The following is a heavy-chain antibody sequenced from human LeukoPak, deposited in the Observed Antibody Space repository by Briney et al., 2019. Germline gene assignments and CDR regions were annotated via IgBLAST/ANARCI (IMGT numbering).Heavy chain of an antibody. CDR1: GFSFGSDW. D-gene: IGHD6-19*01. V-gene: IGHV3-7*01. J-gene: IGHJ4*02. CDR3: ARDGSGWSKD. CDR2: IRPDGGEK. Sequence: GGSLRLSCAASGFSFGSDWMSWLRQALGKGLEWVANIRPDGGEKYYVDSVKGRFIISRDNAKNSLFLQMNSLRAEDTAVYFCARDGSGWSKDWGQGTLVTVSS.